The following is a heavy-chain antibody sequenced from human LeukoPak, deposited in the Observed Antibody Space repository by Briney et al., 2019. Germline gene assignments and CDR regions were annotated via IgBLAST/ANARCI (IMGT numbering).Heavy chain of an antibody. V-gene: IGHV4-34*01. D-gene: IGHD1-7*01. Sequence: SETLSLTCAVYGGSFSHYYWSWIRQSPRMGLEWIAEINDSGTINYNPSLMSRVTISLDKSKNQFSLKLSSATAADAAVYYCARRWNYGRNYYIDVWGKGATVSVSS. CDR3: ARRWNYGRNYYIDV. CDR1: GGSFSHYY. J-gene: IGHJ6*03. CDR2: INDSGTI.